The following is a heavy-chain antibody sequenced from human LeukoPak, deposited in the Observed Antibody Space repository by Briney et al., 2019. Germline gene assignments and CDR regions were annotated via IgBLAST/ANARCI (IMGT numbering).Heavy chain of an antibody. V-gene: IGHV3-23*01. D-gene: IGHD1-26*01. J-gene: IGHJ3*02. CDR1: GFTFSSYA. CDR3: AKDTGIVGATTDAFDI. Sequence: GGFLRLSCAASGFTFSSYAMSWVRQAPGKGLEWVSAISGSGGSTYYADSVKGRFTISRDNSKNTLYLQMNSLRAEDTAVYYCAKDTGIVGATTDAFDIWGQGTMVTVSS. CDR2: ISGSGGST.